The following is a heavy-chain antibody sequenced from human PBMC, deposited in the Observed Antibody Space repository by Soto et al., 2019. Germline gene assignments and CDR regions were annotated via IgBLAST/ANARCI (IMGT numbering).Heavy chain of an antibody. J-gene: IGHJ4*02. D-gene: IGHD3-3*01. CDR3: ARAEDYDFWSGPPKYFDY. V-gene: IGHV3-7*03. CDR1: RFTFKSYC. Sequence: PGGPLRLSFATYRFTFKSYCVTLSLNAQGKGPEWVANIKPDGSEKQYVDSVKGRFTVSRDNAKKSLDLQMNSLRVEDTAVYYCARAEDYDFWSGPPKYFDYWGQGTQVTVSS. CDR2: IKPDGSEK.